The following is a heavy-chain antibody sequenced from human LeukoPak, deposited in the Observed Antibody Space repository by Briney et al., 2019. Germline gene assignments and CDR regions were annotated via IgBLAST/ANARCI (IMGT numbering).Heavy chain of an antibody. D-gene: IGHD3-9*01. Sequence: GGSLRLSCAASGFTFSGSAMHWVRQASGKGLEWVGRIRSKANSYATAYAASVKGRFTISRDDSKNTAYLQMNSLKTEDTAVYYCAKEGDFYDILTDYWGQGTLVTVSS. CDR2: IRSKANSYAT. J-gene: IGHJ4*02. CDR1: GFTFSGSA. V-gene: IGHV3-73*01. CDR3: AKEGDFYDILTDY.